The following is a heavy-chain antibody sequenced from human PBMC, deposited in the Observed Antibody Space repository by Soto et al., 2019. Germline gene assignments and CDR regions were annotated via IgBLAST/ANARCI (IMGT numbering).Heavy chain of an antibody. Sequence: ASVNVSCKAAGYSMTRYHGSRVSQAHGQGLEWMGWISGNNGNTNYAQKLQGRVTMTRNTSISTAYMELSSLRSEDTAVYYCARDAITHPPHSSSWYYFDYWGQGTLVTVSS. CDR2: ISGNNGNT. V-gene: IGHV1-18*01. J-gene: IGHJ4*02. CDR1: GYSMTRYH. D-gene: IGHD6-13*01. CDR3: ARDAITHPPHSSSWYYFDY.